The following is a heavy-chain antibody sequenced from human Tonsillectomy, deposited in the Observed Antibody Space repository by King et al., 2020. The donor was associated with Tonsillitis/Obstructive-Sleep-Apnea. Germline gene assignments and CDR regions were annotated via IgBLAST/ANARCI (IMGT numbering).Heavy chain of an antibody. CDR1: GGSISSYY. D-gene: IGHD6-13*01. CDR2: IYYSGST. CDR3: ARDRSSSHRAFDI. V-gene: IGHV4-59*01. J-gene: IGHJ3*02. Sequence: VQLQESGPGLVKPSETLSLTCTVSGGSISSYYWSWIRQPPGKGLEWIGYIYYSGSTNYNPSLKSRVTISVDTSKNQFSLKLSSVTAADTAVYYCARDRSSSHRAFDIWGQGTMVTVSS.